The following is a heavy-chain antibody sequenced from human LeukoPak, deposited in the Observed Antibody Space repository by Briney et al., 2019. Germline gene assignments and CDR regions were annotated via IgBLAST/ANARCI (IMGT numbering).Heavy chain of an antibody. V-gene: IGHV1-2*02. Sequence: ASVKVSCKASGYTFTDYYMHWVRQAPGQGLEWMGWINPNSGGTNYAQKFQGRVTMTRDTSISTAYMELSRLRSDDTAVYYCARDLVEQWLPGRYYYYYMDVWGKGTTVTISS. CDR2: INPNSGGT. J-gene: IGHJ6*03. CDR3: ARDLVEQWLPGRYYYYYMDV. D-gene: IGHD6-19*01. CDR1: GYTFTDYY.